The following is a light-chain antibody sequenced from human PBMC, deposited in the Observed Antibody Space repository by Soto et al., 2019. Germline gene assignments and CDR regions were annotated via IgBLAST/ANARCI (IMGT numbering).Light chain of an antibody. CDR1: QGIDSY. V-gene: IGKV1-9*01. J-gene: IGKJ5*01. Sequence: IQLTQSPSLLSASVGDRVTITCRASQGIDSYLAWYQQKPGKAPKFLIYAASTLRGGVPSRFSGSGSGTEFTLTISSLQPEDFATYYCQGLNDYPITFGQGTRLEIK. CDR3: QGLNDYPIT. CDR2: AAS.